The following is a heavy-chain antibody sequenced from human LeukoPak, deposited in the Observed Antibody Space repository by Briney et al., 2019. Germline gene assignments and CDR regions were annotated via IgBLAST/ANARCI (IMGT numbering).Heavy chain of an antibody. J-gene: IGHJ4*02. D-gene: IGHD3-10*01. V-gene: IGHV4-39*01. CDR1: GGSISSSSYY. CDR3: ARTRYGSGSY. Sequence: PSETLSLTCTVSGGSISSSSYYWGWIRQPPGKGLEWIGSIYYSGSTYYNPSLKSRVTISVDTSKNQFSLKLSSVTAADTAVYYCARTRYGSGSYWGQGTLVTVSS. CDR2: IYYSGST.